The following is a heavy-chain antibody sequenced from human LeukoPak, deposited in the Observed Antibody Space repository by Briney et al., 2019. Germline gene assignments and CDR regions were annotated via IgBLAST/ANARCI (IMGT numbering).Heavy chain of an antibody. CDR2: IKQDGSEK. J-gene: IGHJ4*02. CDR1: GFTFSSYW. CDR3: ARGIILDIVLMVYAILPDY. V-gene: IGHV3-7*01. D-gene: IGHD2-8*01. Sequence: GGSLRLSCAAPGFTFSSYWMSWVRQAPGKGLEWVANIKQDGSEKYYVDSVKGRFTISRDNAKNSLYLQMNSLRADDTAVYYCARGIILDIVLMVYAILPDYWGQGTLVTVSS.